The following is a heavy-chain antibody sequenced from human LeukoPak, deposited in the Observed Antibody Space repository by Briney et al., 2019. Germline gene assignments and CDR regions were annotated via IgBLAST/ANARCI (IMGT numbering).Heavy chain of an antibody. Sequence: PGGSLRLSCAASGFTFSSYWMSWVRQAPGKGLEWVAVISYDGSNKYYADSVKGRFTISRDNSKNTLYLQMNSLRAEDTAVYYCARFSGYHRDYDYVWGSYERVNAFDIWGQGTMVTVSS. CDR2: ISYDGSNK. D-gene: IGHD3-16*01. CDR3: ARFSGYHRDYDYVWGSYERVNAFDI. J-gene: IGHJ3*02. CDR1: GFTFSSYW. V-gene: IGHV3-30-3*01.